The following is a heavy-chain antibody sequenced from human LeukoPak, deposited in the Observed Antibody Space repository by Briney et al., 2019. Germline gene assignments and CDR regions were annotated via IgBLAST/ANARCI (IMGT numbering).Heavy chain of an antibody. Sequence: GGSLRLSCAASGFTFSSYSMNWVRQAPGKGLEWVSSISSSSSYIYYADSVKVRFTISRDNAKNSLYLQMNSLRAEDTAVYYCVRTEYYDSSGEDAFDIWGQGTMVTVSS. D-gene: IGHD3-22*01. V-gene: IGHV3-21*01. CDR2: ISSSSSYI. CDR3: VRTEYYDSSGEDAFDI. CDR1: GFTFSSYS. J-gene: IGHJ3*02.